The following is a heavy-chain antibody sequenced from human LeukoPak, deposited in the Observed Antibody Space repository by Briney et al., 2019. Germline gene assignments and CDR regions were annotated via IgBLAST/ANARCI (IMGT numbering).Heavy chain of an antibody. Sequence: GASVKVSCKASGYTFTDYYINWVRQAPGQGLEWMGWMSPDSGDTGYAHKFQGRVTITRNTSITTAHMELRSLTFEDTAVYYCARVRLRNGYNWFDPWGQGTLVTVSS. D-gene: IGHD3-3*01. CDR3: ARVRLRNGYNWFDP. CDR2: MSPDSGDT. CDR1: GYTFTDYY. J-gene: IGHJ5*02. V-gene: IGHV1-8*03.